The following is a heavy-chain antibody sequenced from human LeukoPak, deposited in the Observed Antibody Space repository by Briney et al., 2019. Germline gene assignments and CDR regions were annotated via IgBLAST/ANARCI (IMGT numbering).Heavy chain of an antibody. CDR3: ARNQAKLRYFDWPSRTYFDL. D-gene: IGHD3-9*01. J-gene: IGHJ2*01. CDR2: ISAYNGET. V-gene: IGHV1-18*01. CDR1: GYTFTSYG. Sequence: GASVKVSCKASGYTFTSYGISWVRQAPGQGLGWMGCISAYNGETNYAQKLQDRVTMSTDTSTSTAYMELRSLRSDDTAVYYCARNQAKLRYFDWPSRTYFDLWGRGTLVTVSS.